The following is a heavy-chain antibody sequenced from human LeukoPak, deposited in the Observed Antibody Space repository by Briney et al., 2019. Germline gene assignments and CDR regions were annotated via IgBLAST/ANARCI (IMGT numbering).Heavy chain of an antibody. J-gene: IGHJ4*02. CDR2: IFYNGIT. Sequence: SETLSLTCTISHGSISPYYWSWVRQSPGKRLDWIGYIFYNGITNYNPALNSRVTIPLDTSRNRVTLKLSSGTATDTAVYYCARGSRYFDYWGQGTLVTVSS. CDR3: ARGSRYFDY. V-gene: IGHV4-59*08. CDR1: HGSISPYY.